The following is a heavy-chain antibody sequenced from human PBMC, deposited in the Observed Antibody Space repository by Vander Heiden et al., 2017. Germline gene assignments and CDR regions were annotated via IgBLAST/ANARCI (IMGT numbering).Heavy chain of an antibody. V-gene: IGHV3-21*02. J-gene: IGHJ5*02. Sequence: EVQLVESGGGLVKPGGSLRLSCAASGFTFSTFTMTWVRQAPGKGLEWVSSISSSSNYIYYADSVRGRFTISRDNPKNSLFLQMNSLTAEDTAVYYCAKTGFIVATIPGSWFDPWGQGTLVTVSS. CDR2: ISSSSNYI. CDR3: AKTGFIVATIPGSWFDP. CDR1: GFTFSTFT. D-gene: IGHD5-12*01.